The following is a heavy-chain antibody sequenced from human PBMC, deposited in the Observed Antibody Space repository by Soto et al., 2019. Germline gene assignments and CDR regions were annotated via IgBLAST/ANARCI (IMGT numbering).Heavy chain of an antibody. Sequence: EVQLLESGGGLVQPGGSLRLSCAASGFTFSSYAMSWVRQAPGKGLEWVSVISGSGDSTYYADSVKGRFTISRDNSKNTLYMQMHSLRAEDTAVYYCAKFGSVVPAARIDYWGQGSLVTVSS. D-gene: IGHD2-2*01. CDR2: ISGSGDST. V-gene: IGHV3-23*01. CDR3: AKFGSVVPAARIDY. CDR1: GFTFSSYA. J-gene: IGHJ4*02.